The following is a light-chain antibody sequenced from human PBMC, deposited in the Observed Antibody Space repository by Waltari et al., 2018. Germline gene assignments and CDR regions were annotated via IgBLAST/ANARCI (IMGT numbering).Light chain of an antibody. CDR1: QSVSGN. J-gene: IGKJ4*01. Sequence: EIVMTQSPATLSVSAGERATISCRASQSVSGNLAWYQQRPGHAPRLLIYGASTRAPGIPARFSGSRFGTDFTLTISSLRSEDYSVYFCQRSNNWPLTFGGGTKLEIK. CDR3: QRSNNWPLT. CDR2: GAS. V-gene: IGKV3-15*01.